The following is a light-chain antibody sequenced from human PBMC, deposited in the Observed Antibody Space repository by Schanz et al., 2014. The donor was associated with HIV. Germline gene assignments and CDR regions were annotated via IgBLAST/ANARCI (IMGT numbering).Light chain of an antibody. CDR1: QSVSSN. J-gene: IGKJ5*01. Sequence: EIVLTQSPATLSVSPGERATLSCRASQSVSSNLAWYQQKPGQAPRLLIYAASFRATGIPDRFSGRGAGTDFTLTINGVQPEDFAVYYCQQYGTSLITFGQGTRLEI. CDR2: AAS. CDR3: QQYGTSLIT. V-gene: IGKV3-20*01.